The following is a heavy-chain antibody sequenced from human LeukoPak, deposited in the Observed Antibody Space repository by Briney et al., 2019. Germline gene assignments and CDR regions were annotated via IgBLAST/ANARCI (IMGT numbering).Heavy chain of an antibody. D-gene: IGHD3-16*01. CDR2: ISYDGSNK. J-gene: IGHJ5*02. Sequence: PGGSLRLSCAASGFTFSSYAMHWVRQAPGKGLEWVAVISYDGSNKYYADSVKGRITISRDNSKNSLYLQMNSLRAEDTAVYYCARDYDTPAWGQGTLVTVSS. CDR3: ARDYDTPA. CDR1: GFTFSSYA. V-gene: IGHV3-30-3*01.